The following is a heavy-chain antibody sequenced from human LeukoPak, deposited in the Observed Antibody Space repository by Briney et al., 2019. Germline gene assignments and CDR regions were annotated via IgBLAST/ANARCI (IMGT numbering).Heavy chain of an antibody. D-gene: IGHD3-22*01. CDR1: GGSISSYY. J-gene: IGHJ4*02. CDR3: ARHDSGYYYY. Sequence: SETLSLTCTVSGGSISSYYWSWIRQPPGKGLEWIGYIYYSGSTNYNPSLKCRVTISVDTSKNQFSLNLSSVTAADTAVYYCARHDSGYYYYWGQGTLVTVSS. V-gene: IGHV4-59*08. CDR2: IYYSGST.